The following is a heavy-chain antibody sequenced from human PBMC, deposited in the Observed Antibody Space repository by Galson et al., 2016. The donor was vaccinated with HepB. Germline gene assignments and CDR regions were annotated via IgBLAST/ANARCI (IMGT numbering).Heavy chain of an antibody. Sequence: SLRLSCAASGFIFSEHGMHWIRQAPVKGLEWVSSVNWNGASKAYADSVKGRFTISRDNAKNSLSLQMNSLRAEDTALDFCARESGDFNTGHIYLDYWGQGTLVTASS. CDR1: GFIFSEHG. J-gene: IGHJ4*02. D-gene: IGHD2-21*02. CDR3: ARESGDFNTGHIYLDY. V-gene: IGHV3-20*04. CDR2: VNWNGASK.